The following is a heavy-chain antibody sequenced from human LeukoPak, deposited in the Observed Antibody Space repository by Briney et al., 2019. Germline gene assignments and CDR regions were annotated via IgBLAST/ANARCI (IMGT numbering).Heavy chain of an antibody. D-gene: IGHD6-19*01. Sequence: SVKVSCKASGGTFSSYAISWVRPAPGQGLEWMGRIIPILGIANYAQKFQGRVTITADKSTSTAYMELSSLRSEDTAVYYCARSGIAVAIFDYWGQGTLVTVSS. J-gene: IGHJ4*02. CDR1: GGTFSSYA. CDR3: ARSGIAVAIFDY. CDR2: IIPILGIA. V-gene: IGHV1-69*04.